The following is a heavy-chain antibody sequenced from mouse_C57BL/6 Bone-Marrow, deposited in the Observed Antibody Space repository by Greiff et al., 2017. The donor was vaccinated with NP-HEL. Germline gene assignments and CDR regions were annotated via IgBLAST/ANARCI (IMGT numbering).Heavy chain of an antibody. V-gene: IGHV5-6*01. CDR1: GFTFSSYG. CDR2: ISSGGSYT. D-gene: IGHD1-1*01. Sequence: EVMLVESGGDLVKPGGSLKLSCAASGFTFSSYGMSWVRQTPDKRLEWVATISSGGSYTYYPDSVKGRFTISRDNAKNTLYLQMSSLKSEDTAMYYCARHEDITTVVAHWYFDVWGTGTTVTVSS. CDR3: ARHEDITTVVAHWYFDV. J-gene: IGHJ1*03.